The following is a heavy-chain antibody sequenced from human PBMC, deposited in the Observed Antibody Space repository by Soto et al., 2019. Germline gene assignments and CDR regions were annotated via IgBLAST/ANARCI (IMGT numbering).Heavy chain of an antibody. D-gene: IGHD1-1*01. Sequence: QLRLQESGPGLVKPSETLSLTCSISGGSITASVWWTWVRLTPEKGLQWIGEVFHTGSVNYNPSLQSRLTISVDKSMGQFSLRLTSVTAADTAVYYCARKAWTRLDYWGQGALVTVFS. CDR1: GGSITASVW. CDR3: ARKAWTRLDY. V-gene: IGHV4-4*02. CDR2: VFHTGSV. J-gene: IGHJ4*02.